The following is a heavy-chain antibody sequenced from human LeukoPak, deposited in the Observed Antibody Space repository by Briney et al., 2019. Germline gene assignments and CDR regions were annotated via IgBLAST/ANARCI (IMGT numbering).Heavy chain of an antibody. CDR3: ARELRYYYGSGSSNWFDP. J-gene: IGHJ5*02. D-gene: IGHD3-10*01. CDR1: GYTFTNYY. V-gene: IGHV1-46*01. Sequence: ASVKVSCKASGYTFTNYYIHWLRQAPGQGPEWMGMINLIAGLTHYAPKFQGRVTMTRDTSTSTVYMELSSLGSEDTAVYYCARELRYYYGSGSSNWFDPWGQGTLVTVSS. CDR2: INLIAGLT.